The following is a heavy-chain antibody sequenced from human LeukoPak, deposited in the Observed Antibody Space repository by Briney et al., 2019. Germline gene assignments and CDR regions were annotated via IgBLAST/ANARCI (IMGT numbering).Heavy chain of an antibody. CDR2: IYYSGST. CDR3: ARFTSGYDYDY. D-gene: IGHD5-12*01. Sequence: SETLSLTCTVSGGSISSYYWSWIRQPPGKGLEWIGYIYYSGSTNYNPSLKSRVTISVDTSKNQFPLKLSSVTAADTAVYYCARFTSGYDYDYWGQGTLVTVSS. J-gene: IGHJ4*02. V-gene: IGHV4-59*08. CDR1: GGSISSYY.